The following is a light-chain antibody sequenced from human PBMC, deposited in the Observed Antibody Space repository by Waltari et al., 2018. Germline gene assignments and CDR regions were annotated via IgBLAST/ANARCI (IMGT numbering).Light chain of an antibody. CDR2: DAS. J-gene: IGKJ5*01. V-gene: IGKV3-11*01. CDR1: QSVAPL. CDR3: QQHNNWPKIT. Sequence: EIVLTHSPPTLSLSPGERATLSGRASQSVAPLLPWDQHKPGQAPRLLIYDASNRATGIPARFSGSGSGTEFTLTISSLEPEDFAVYYCQQHNNWPKITFGQGTRVEIK.